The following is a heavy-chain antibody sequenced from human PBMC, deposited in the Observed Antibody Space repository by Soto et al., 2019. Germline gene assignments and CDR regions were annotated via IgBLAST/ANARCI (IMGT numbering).Heavy chain of an antibody. Sequence: GGSLRLSCAASGFTFSSSAMSWVRQAPGKGLEWVSAISSSSSYIYYADSVKGRFTISRDNAKNTLYLQMNSLRAADTAVYYCAGGRGRQQLVMSYYYGMDVWGQGTTVTVSS. CDR2: ISSSSSYI. CDR1: GFTFSSSA. V-gene: IGHV3-21*01. J-gene: IGHJ6*02. CDR3: AGGRGRQQLVMSYYYGMDV. D-gene: IGHD6-13*01.